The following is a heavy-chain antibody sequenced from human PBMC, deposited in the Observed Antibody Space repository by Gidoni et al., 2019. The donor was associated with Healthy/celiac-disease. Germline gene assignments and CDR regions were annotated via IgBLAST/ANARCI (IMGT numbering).Heavy chain of an antibody. D-gene: IGHD5-12*01. Sequence: QVQLVQSVAEVKKPGASVKVSCKASGYTFTSYGIRWVRQAPGQGRGWMGWMSAYNGNTNYAQKLQGRVTMTTDTSTSTAYMELRSLRSDDTAVYYCARRGDIVATIGFDPWGQGTLVTVSS. J-gene: IGHJ5*02. CDR1: GYTFTSYG. V-gene: IGHV1-18*04. CDR3: ARRGDIVATIGFDP. CDR2: MSAYNGNT.